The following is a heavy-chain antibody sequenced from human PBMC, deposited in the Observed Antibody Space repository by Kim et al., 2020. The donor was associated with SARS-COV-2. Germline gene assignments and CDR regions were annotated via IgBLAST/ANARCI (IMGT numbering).Heavy chain of an antibody. D-gene: IGHD1-26*01. CDR3: AREAVGAPAIE. CDR2: VQHNGNT. Sequence: SETLSLTCAVSGASVIASHWWTWLRQPPGKGLEWIGEVQHNGNTNYNTSLQSRITLSVDRSKNHFSLKMSSMTAADTAVYYCAREAVGAPAIEWGQGILVTVSS. V-gene: IGHV4-4*02. J-gene: IGHJ4*02. CDR1: GASVIASHW.